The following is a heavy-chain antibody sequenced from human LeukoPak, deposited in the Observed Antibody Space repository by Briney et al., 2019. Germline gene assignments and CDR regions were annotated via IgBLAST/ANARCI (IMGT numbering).Heavy chain of an antibody. D-gene: IGHD1-1*01. J-gene: IGHJ4*02. V-gene: IGHV4-34*01. CDR1: GGSFSD. Sequence: SETLSLTCAVYGGSFSDWSWIRQPPGKGLEWIGEINHSGSTNYNPSLKSRVTISVDTSKNQFSLKLSSVTAADTAVYYCARDWNRYAYWGQGTLVTVSS. CDR2: INHSGST. CDR3: ARDWNRYAY.